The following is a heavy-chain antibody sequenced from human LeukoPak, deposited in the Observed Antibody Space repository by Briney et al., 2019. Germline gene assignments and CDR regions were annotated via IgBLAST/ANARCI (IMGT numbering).Heavy chain of an antibody. V-gene: IGHV4-4*07. Sequence: SETLSLTCTVSGGSISSYCWSWIRQPAGKGLEWIGRIYTSGSTDYNPSLKSRVTMSVDTSKNQFSLKLSSVTAADTAVYYCARDSGTTGEVKFDPWGQGTLVTVSS. J-gene: IGHJ5*02. CDR2: IYTSGST. CDR1: GGSISSYC. D-gene: IGHD3-10*01. CDR3: ARDSGTTGEVKFDP.